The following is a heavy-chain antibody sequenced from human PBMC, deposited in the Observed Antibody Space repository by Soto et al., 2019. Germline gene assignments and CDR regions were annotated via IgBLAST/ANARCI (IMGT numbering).Heavy chain of an antibody. J-gene: IGHJ4*02. CDR3: ARVAGAKFDF. CDR2: IYHSGYT. Sequence: SETLSLTCTVSGGSINSYYWRWIRHPAGKGLEWIGRIYHSGYTNPNSSLKSRLTMSVDTSKNQFFLRLSSVTAADTAVYYCARVAGAKFDFWGQGILVTVSS. CDR1: GGSINSYY. V-gene: IGHV4-4*07. D-gene: IGHD6-19*01.